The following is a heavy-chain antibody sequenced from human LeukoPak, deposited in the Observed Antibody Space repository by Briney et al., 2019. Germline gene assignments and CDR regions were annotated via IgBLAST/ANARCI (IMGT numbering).Heavy chain of an antibody. Sequence: PGGSLRLSCAASGFTFSSYGMHWVRQAPGKGLEWVAVISYDGSNKYYADSVKGRFTISRDNSKNTLYLQMNSQRAEDTAVYYCAKAVNYYDSSGYYYFDYWGQGTLVTVSS. CDR1: GFTFSSYG. CDR2: ISYDGSNK. D-gene: IGHD3-22*01. V-gene: IGHV3-30*18. CDR3: AKAVNYYDSSGYYYFDY. J-gene: IGHJ4*02.